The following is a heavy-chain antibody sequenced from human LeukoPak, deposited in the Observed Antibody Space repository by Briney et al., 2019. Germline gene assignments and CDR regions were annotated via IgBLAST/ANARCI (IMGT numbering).Heavy chain of an antibody. CDR2: ISYDGSNK. J-gene: IGHJ4*02. CDR3: AKDRDGDYVFDY. D-gene: IGHD4-17*01. Sequence: PGRSLRLSYAASGFTFSSYGMHWVRQAPGKGLEWVAVISYDGSNKYYADSVKGRFTISRDNSKNTLYLQMNSLRAEDTAVYYCAKDRDGDYVFDYWGQGTLVTVSS. V-gene: IGHV3-30*18. CDR1: GFTFSSYG.